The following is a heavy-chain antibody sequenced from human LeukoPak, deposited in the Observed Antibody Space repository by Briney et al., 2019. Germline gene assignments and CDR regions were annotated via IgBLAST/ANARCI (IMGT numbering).Heavy chain of an antibody. Sequence: PSETLSLTCTVSGYSISSGYNWGWIRQPPGKGLEWIGSIYHSGSTYYNPSLKSRVTISVDTSKNQFSLKLSSVTAADTAVYYCARHGSGSDDAFDIWGKGTAVTVSS. V-gene: IGHV4-38-2*02. CDR2: IYHSGST. CDR3: ARHGSGSDDAFDI. D-gene: IGHD3-10*01. CDR1: GYSISSGYN. J-gene: IGHJ3*02.